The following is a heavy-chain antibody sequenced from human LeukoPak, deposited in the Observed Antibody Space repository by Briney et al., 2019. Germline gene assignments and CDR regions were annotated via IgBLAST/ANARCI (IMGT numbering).Heavy chain of an antibody. CDR3: ARLLLGSFDY. D-gene: IGHD3-16*01. V-gene: IGHV4-39*01. CDR2: IYYSGST. CDR1: GGSISSSSYY. Sequence: PSETLSLTCTVSGGSISSSSYYWGWIRQPPGKGLEWIGSIYYSGSTYYNPSLKSRVTISVDTSKNQCSLKLSSVTAADTAVYYCARLLLGSFDYWGQGTLVTVSS. J-gene: IGHJ4*02.